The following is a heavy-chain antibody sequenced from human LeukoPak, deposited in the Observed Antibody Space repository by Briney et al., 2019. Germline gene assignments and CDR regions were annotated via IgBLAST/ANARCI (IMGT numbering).Heavy chain of an antibody. D-gene: IGHD2-8*01. Sequence: PGGSLRLSCTVSGFTVSSNSMSWVRQAPGKGLEWVSFIFSSTHYSDSVKGRFTISRDNSKNTLYLQMNSLRAEDTAVYYCASMLTHWGQGTLVTVSS. CDR3: ASMLTH. CDR2: IFSST. CDR1: GFTVSSNS. J-gene: IGHJ4*02. V-gene: IGHV3-53*01.